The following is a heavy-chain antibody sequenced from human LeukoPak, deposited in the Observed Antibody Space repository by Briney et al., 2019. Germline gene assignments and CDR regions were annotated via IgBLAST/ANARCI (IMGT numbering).Heavy chain of an antibody. V-gene: IGHV4-59*01. CDR3: VRVQADGHSDI. D-gene: IGHD5-24*01. CDR2: IYYRGST. Sequence: SETLPLTCTVSGGSISNYHWSWIRQPPGKGLGWIGYIYYRGSTEYNPSLESRVTISVDMSKNQFSLKLNSVTAADTAVYYCVRVQADGHSDIWGQGTMVTVSS. CDR1: GGSISNYH. J-gene: IGHJ3*02.